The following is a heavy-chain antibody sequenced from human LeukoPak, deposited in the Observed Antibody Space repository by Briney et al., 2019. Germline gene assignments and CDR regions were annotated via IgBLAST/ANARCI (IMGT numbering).Heavy chain of an antibody. CDR2: INHSGST. CDR3: ARSLSLWFGEFLNYYYYGMDV. J-gene: IGHJ6*02. V-gene: IGHV4-34*01. CDR1: GGSFSGYY. D-gene: IGHD3-10*01. Sequence: SETLSFTCAVYGGSFSGYYWSWIRQSPGKGLEWIGEINHSGSTNYNPSLKSRVTISVDTSKNQFSLKLSSVTAADTAVYYCARSLSLWFGEFLNYYYYGMDVWGQGTTVTVSS.